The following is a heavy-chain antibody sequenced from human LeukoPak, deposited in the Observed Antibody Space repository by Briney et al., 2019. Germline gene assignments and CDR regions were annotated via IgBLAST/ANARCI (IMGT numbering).Heavy chain of an antibody. CDR2: IKGDGSST. J-gene: IGHJ4*02. D-gene: IGHD2-2*01. CDR3: VREGLECSGSSCQRAAFDY. CDR1: GFILSTYA. V-gene: IGHV3-74*01. Sequence: SGGSLRLSCAASGFILSTYAMSWVRQAPGKGLVWVARIKGDGSSTRHADSMKGRFTISRDNAKNTLYLQMNSLRDEDTAVYYCVREGLECSGSSCQRAAFDYWGQGTLVTVSS.